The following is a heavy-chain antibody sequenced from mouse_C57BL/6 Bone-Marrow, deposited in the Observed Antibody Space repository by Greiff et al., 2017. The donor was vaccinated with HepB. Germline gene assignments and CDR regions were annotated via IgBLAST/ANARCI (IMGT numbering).Heavy chain of an antibody. CDR3: AREGTWFAY. CDR1: GYSFTGYY. V-gene: IGHV1-42*01. Sequence: EVQGVESGPELVKPGASVKISCKASGYSFTGYYMNWVKQSPEKSLEWIGEINPSTGGTTYNQKFKAKATLTVDKSSSTAYMQLKSLTSEDSAVYYCAREGTWFAYWGQGTLVTVSA. CDR2: INPSTGGT. J-gene: IGHJ3*01.